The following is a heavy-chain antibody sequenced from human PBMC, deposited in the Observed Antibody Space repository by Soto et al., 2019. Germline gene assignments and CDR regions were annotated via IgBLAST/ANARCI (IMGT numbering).Heavy chain of an antibody. CDR1: GDSISREW. V-gene: IGHV4-4*02. CDR3: ARGPRT. J-gene: IGHJ4*02. Sequence: SETLSLSCAVSGDSISREWWNWVRQPPGKGLEWIGAIVHSGDIKYNSSLTSRITISMDRTRNQFSLRLTSVTAADTAIYYCARGPRTWGQGTLVTVSS. CDR2: IVHSGDI.